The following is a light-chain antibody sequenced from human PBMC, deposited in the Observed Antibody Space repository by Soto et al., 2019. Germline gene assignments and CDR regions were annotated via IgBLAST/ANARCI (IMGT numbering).Light chain of an antibody. J-gene: IGKJ4*01. V-gene: IGKV3-20*01. CDR3: QQLSSYPLT. CDR1: QTVRNKY. Sequence: ELVLPQSPGTLSLSPGERATLSCRASQTVRNKYLAWYQQKPGQDTRLMIYDASSRATGIPDRVSGGGSGTDVTLTISRLEPEDLAVDDCQQLSSYPLTFGGGTKVDIK. CDR2: DAS.